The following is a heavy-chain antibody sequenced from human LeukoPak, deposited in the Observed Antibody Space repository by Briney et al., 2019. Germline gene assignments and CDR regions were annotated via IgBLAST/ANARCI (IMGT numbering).Heavy chain of an antibody. D-gene: IGHD1-7*01. Sequence: PSETLSLTCTVSGGSISSSSYYWGWIRQPPGKGLEWIGSIYYSGSTYHNPSLKSRVTISVDTSKNQFSLKLSSVTAADTAVYYCASGITGTTVDWFDPWGQGTLVTVSS. V-gene: IGHV4-39*07. CDR1: GGSISSSSYY. J-gene: IGHJ5*02. CDR2: IYYSGST. CDR3: ASGITGTTVDWFDP.